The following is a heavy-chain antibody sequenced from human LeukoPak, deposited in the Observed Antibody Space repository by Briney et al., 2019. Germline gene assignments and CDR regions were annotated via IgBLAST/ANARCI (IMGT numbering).Heavy chain of an antibody. CDR3: ARERIRYSSGWYENGMDV. CDR2: ISAYNGNT. CDR1: GYTFTSYG. D-gene: IGHD6-19*01. Sequence: ASVKVSCKASGYTFTSYGISWVRQAPGQGLEWMGWISAYNGNTNYAQKLQGRVTMTTDTSTSTAYMELRSLRSDDTAVYYCARERIRYSSGWYENGMDVWGQGTTVTVSS. V-gene: IGHV1-18*01. J-gene: IGHJ6*02.